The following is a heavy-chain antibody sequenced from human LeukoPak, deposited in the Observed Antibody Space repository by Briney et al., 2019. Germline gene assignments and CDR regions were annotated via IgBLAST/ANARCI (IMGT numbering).Heavy chain of an antibody. Sequence: ASVKVPCKAACETFTSYYMHWVRQAPGQGLEWMGVISPSGGSTSYAQKFQGRVTMTRDTSTSTVYMELSSLRSEDTAVYYCARDRAVAGFRFDYWGQGTLVTVSS. D-gene: IGHD6-19*01. J-gene: IGHJ4*02. V-gene: IGHV1-46*01. CDR1: CETFTSYY. CDR2: ISPSGGST. CDR3: ARDRAVAGFRFDY.